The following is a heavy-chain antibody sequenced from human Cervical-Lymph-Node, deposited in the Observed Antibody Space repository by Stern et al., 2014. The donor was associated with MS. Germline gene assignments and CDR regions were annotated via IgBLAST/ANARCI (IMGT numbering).Heavy chain of an antibody. V-gene: IGHV1-18*01. D-gene: IGHD4-11*01. CDR1: GYTFTKYG. Sequence: QFQLEQSGAEVKRPGASVKVACKTSGYTFTKYGISWVRQAPGQGLEWMGWISAYNGNTHYVQTLQDRLTLTTDTSTSTAYMELRSLRSDDTAVYYCARGMTTISMGDYWGQGTLVTVSS. CDR2: ISAYNGNT. CDR3: ARGMTTISMGDY. J-gene: IGHJ4*02.